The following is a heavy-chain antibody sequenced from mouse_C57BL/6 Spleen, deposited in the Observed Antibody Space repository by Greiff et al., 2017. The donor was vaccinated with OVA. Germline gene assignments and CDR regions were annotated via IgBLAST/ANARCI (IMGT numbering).Heavy chain of an antibody. V-gene: IGHV1-52*01. J-gene: IGHJ2*01. CDR3: ARRGIYYGIFDY. D-gene: IGHD2-1*01. CDR2: IDPSDSDT. Sequence: QVQLQQPGAELVRPGSSVKLSCKASGYTFTSYWMHWVKQRPIQGLEWIGNIDPSDSDTHYNQKFKDKATLTVDKSSSTAYMQLSSLTSEDSAVYYCARRGIYYGIFDYWGQGTTLTVSS. CDR1: GYTFTSYW.